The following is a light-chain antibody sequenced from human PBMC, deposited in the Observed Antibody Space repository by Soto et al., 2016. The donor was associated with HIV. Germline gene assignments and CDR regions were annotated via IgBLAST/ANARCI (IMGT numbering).Light chain of an antibody. J-gene: IGKJ1*01. Sequence: DIQMTQSPSTLSASVGDRVTITCRASQSISNWLAWYQQKPGKAPKLLIYKASSLESGVPSRFSGSGSGTEFTLTISSLQPDDFATYYCQHYSQTFGQGTKVEIK. CDR1: QSISNW. CDR3: QHYSQT. V-gene: IGKV1-5*03. CDR2: KAS.